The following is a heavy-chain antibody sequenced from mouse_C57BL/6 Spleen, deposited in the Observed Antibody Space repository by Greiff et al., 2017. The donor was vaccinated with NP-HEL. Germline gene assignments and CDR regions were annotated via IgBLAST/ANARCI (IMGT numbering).Heavy chain of an antibody. CDR2: INPGSGGT. CDR3: ARSITTVVNWYFDV. Sequence: VQLQESGAELVRPGTSVKVSCKASGYAFTNYLIEWVKQRPGHGLEWIGVINPGSGGTNYNEKFKGKATLTADKSSSTAYMQLSSLTSEDSAVYFCARSITTVVNWYFDVWGTGTTVTVSS. CDR1: GYAFTNYL. D-gene: IGHD1-1*01. J-gene: IGHJ1*03. V-gene: IGHV1-54*01.